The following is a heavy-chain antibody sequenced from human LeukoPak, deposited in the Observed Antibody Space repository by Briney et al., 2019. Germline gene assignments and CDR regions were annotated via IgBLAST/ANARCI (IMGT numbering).Heavy chain of an antibody. CDR2: TYNSGRT. Sequence: SETLSLTCTVSGGSISSYYWSWLRQPPGKGLEWIGYTYNSGRTNYNPSLKSRVTISVDTSKNQFSLRLNSVTAADTAVYYCARGHSNCSPTSCYFPSDYWGQGTLVTVSS. CDR1: GGSISSYY. CDR3: ARGHSNCSPTSCYFPSDY. V-gene: IGHV4-59*01. J-gene: IGHJ4*02. D-gene: IGHD2-2*01.